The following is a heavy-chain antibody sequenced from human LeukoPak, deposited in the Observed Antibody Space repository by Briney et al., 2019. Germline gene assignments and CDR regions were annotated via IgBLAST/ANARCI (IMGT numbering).Heavy chain of an antibody. V-gene: IGHV1-2*02. CDR1: GYTFTGYY. D-gene: IGHD2-8*01. Sequence: ASVKVSCKASGYTFTGYYMHWVRQAPGQGLEWMAWIHPNSGATNYAQQFQGRATLTRDTSISTAYMELSSLRSDDTAVYYCARGTNIVFFDYWGQGTLVTVSS. CDR2: IHPNSGAT. J-gene: IGHJ4*02. CDR3: ARGTNIVFFDY.